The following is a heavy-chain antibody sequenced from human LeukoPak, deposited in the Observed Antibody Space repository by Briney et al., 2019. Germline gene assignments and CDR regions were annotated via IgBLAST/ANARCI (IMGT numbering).Heavy chain of an antibody. V-gene: IGHV4-34*01. D-gene: IGHD6-19*01. CDR1: GGSFSGYY. CDR3: ARGRTIYPGTAVAGTGYFDY. CDR2: INHSGST. Sequence: SETLSLTCAVYGGSFSGYYWSWIRQPPGKGLEWIGEINHSGSTNYNPSLKSRVTISVDTSKNQFSLKLSSVTAADTAVYYCARGRTIYPGTAVAGTGYFDYWGQGTLVTVSS. J-gene: IGHJ4*02.